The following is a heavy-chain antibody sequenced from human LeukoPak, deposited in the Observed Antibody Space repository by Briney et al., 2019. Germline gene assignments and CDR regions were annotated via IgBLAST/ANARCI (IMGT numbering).Heavy chain of an antibody. J-gene: IGHJ3*02. V-gene: IGHV4-4*09. CDR2: IVASGRT. CDR1: GDSTASYS. CDR3: ARHGRERATQNQGDAFDI. Sequence: PPETLSLTWSVAGDSTASYSWSWIRQPPGKGLEWLGYIVASGRTGYNPSLHSRVTISEDTYKNQISLKMRAVTAIDTAVYYCARHGRERATQNQGDAFDIWGQGTMVIVSS. D-gene: IGHD5-24*01.